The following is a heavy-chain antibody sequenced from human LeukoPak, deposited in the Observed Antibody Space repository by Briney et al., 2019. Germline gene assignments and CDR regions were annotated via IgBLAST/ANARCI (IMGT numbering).Heavy chain of an antibody. D-gene: IGHD6-19*01. CDR2: IYYSGST. Sequence: KPSETLSLTCTVSGGSISSYYWSWIRQPPGKGLEWIGYIYYSGSTNYNPSLKSRVTISVDTSKNQFSLKLSSVTAADTAAYYCARGWEQWLIPFDYWGQGTLVTVSS. J-gene: IGHJ4*02. V-gene: IGHV4-59*01. CDR1: GGSISSYY. CDR3: ARGWEQWLIPFDY.